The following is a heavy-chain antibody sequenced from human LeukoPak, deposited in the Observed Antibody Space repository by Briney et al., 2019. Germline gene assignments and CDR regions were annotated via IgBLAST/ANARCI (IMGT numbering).Heavy chain of an antibody. CDR3: ARDRGGSSGSYWEEYYFDY. Sequence: ASVKVSCKASGYTFTGYYMHWVRQAPGQGLEWMGWINPNSGGTNYAQKLQGRVTMTTDTSTSTAYMELRSLRSDDTAVYYCARDRGGSSGSYWEEYYFDYWGQGTLVTVSS. CDR1: GYTFTGYY. V-gene: IGHV1-2*02. CDR2: INPNSGGT. D-gene: IGHD1-26*01. J-gene: IGHJ4*02.